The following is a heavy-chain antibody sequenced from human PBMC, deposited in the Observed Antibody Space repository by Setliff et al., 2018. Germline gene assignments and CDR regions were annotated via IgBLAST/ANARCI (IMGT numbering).Heavy chain of an antibody. Sequence: SVKVSCKASGGTFSRYAISWVRQAPGQGLEWMGGIIPIFGTANYAQKFQGRVTITADESTSTAYMELSRLRSDDTAVYYCARVKAPALYYYMDVWGKGTTVTVSS. CDR1: GGTFSRYA. CDR2: IIPIFGTA. V-gene: IGHV1-69*13. D-gene: IGHD3-16*02. J-gene: IGHJ6*03. CDR3: ARVKAPALYYYMDV.